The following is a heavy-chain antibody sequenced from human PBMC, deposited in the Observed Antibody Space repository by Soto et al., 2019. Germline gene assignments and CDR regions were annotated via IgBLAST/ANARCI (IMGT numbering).Heavy chain of an antibody. Sequence: RVRQDPGKGLEWGSVLYSGGATYYADSVKDRFIISRDDSENTLFLQMNSLKHDDAAVYFCAREDPLHHWGQGTLVTV. V-gene: IGHV3-66*01. J-gene: IGHJ1*01. CDR2: LYSGGAT. CDR3: AREDPLHH.